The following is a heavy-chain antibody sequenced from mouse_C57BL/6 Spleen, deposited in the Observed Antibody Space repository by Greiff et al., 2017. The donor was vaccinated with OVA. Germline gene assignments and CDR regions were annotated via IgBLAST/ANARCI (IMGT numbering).Heavy chain of an antibody. CDR3: ARGGDRSGYWFGC. D-gene: IGHD3-2*02. CDR1: GYTFTSYT. J-gene: IGHJ3*01. Sequence: VQLQQSGAELARPGASLKMSCKASGYTFTSYTMPWVKQRPGQGLEWIGYINPSSGYTNYNQKVKDKATLTADKSSSTAYMQLSSLTSEDSAVYYCARGGDRSGYWFGCWGNGTPVTVSA. CDR2: INPSSGYT. V-gene: IGHV1-4*01.